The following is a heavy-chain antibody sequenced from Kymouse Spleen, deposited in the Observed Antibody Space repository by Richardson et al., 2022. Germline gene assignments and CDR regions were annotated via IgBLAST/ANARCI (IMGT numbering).Heavy chain of an antibody. CDR1: GGSISSSSYY. V-gene: IGHV4-39*01. Sequence: QLQLQESGPGLVKPSETLSLTCTVSGGSISSSSYYWGWIRQPPGKGLEWIGSIYYSGSTYYNPSLKSRVTISVDTSKNQFSLKLSSVTAADTAVYYCARRYFDWLFFDYWGQGTLVTVSS. D-gene: IGHD3-9*01. CDR2: IYYSGST. CDR3: ARRYFDWLFFDY. J-gene: IGHJ4*02.